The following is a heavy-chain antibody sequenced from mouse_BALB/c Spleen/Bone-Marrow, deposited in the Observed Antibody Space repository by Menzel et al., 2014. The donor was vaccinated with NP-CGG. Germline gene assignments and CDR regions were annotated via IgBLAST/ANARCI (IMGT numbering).Heavy chain of an antibody. CDR3: ARGGMTPFDF. J-gene: IGHJ2*01. D-gene: IGHD2-13*01. V-gene: IGHV5-6-5*01. CDR1: GITVSSYA. CDR2: IGSGGRK. Sequence: EVKLMESGGGLVKPGGSLKLSCEASGITVSSYAMSWVRQTPEKRLEWVASIGSGGRKHYPDSVGGRLTISRDNARNILYLQVSSLRSEDTAMYYCARGGMTPFDFWGQGITLTVSS.